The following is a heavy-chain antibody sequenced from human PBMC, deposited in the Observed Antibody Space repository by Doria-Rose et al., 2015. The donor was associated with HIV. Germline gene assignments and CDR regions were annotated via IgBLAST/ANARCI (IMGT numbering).Heavy chain of an antibody. V-gene: IGHV3-49*02. D-gene: IGHD3-3*01. CDR3: TKSYNNFWSGSYYDY. J-gene: IGHJ4*02. CDR2: IRSKAYGGTT. Sequence: WVRQAPGKGLKWLGFIRSKAYGGTTEYAASLKDRFTISRDDSNTIAYLHMNSLKTEDTAVYFCTKSYNNFWSGSYYDYWGQGTLVTVSS.